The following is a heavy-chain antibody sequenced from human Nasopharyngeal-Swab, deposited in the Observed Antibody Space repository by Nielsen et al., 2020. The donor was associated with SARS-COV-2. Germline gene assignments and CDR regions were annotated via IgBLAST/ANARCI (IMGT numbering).Heavy chain of an antibody. J-gene: IGHJ4*02. CDR3: ARDQGRYSSGWYLDY. V-gene: IGHV3-21*01. CDR2: ISSSSSYI. CDR1: GFTFSSYS. Sequence: GESLKISCAASGFTFSSYSMNWVRQAPGKGLEWVSSISSSSSYIYYADSVKGRFTISRDNAKHSLYLQMNSLRAEDTAVYYCARDQGRYSSGWYLDYWGQGTLVTVSS. D-gene: IGHD6-19*01.